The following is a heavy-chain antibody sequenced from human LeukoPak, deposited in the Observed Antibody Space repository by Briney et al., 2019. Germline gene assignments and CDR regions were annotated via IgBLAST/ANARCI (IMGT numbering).Heavy chain of an antibody. J-gene: IGHJ4*02. CDR3: ARRAGAYSHPYDY. CDR2: ISSSSSYI. V-gene: IGHV3-21*04. D-gene: IGHD4/OR15-4a*01. Sequence: GGSLRLSCAASGFTLSNYAMNWVRQAPGKGLEWISSISSSSSYIYYADSVKGRFTISRDNAKNSLYLQMNSLRAEDTAVYYCARRAGAYSHPYDYWGQGTLVTVSS. CDR1: GFTLSNYA.